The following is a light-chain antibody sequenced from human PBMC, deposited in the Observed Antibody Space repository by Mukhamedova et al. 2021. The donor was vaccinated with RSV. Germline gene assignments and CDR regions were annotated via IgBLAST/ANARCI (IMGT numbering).Light chain of an antibody. CDR3: QQYQTYSFT. CDR2: RAS. J-gene: IGKJ2*01. Sequence: WYQRRVHGRAPKFLIYRASRLESGVPSRFSGSGSGTEFTLTISSLQPDDFATYYCQQYQTYSFTFGQGTKLEIK. V-gene: IGKV1-5*03.